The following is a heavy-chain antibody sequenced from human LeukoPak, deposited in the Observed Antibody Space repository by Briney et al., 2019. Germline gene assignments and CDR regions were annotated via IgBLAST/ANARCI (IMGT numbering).Heavy chain of an antibody. CDR3: AREVTIFGGQDV. V-gene: IGHV1-18*01. CDR1: GYTFSRYG. Sequence: ASVKVSCKGSGYTFSRYGISWVGQAPGQGVEGMGWISAYNGNTNYAQKLQGRVTMTTDTSTSTAYMELRSLRSDDTAVYYCAREVTIFGGQDVWGQGTTVTVSS. CDR2: ISAYNGNT. J-gene: IGHJ6*02. D-gene: IGHD3-3*01.